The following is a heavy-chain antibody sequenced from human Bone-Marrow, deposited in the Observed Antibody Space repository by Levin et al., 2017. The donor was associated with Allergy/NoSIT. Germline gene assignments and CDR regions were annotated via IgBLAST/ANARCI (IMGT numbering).Heavy chain of an antibody. Sequence: GGSLRLSCAASGFTFSSYWMSWVRQAPGKGLEWVANIKQDGSEKYYVDSVKGRFTISRDNAKNSLYLQMNSLRAEDTAVYYCARAVMAAAGSNWFDPWGQGTLVTVSS. CDR2: IKQDGSEK. D-gene: IGHD6-13*01. V-gene: IGHV3-7*01. CDR3: ARAVMAAAGSNWFDP. CDR1: GFTFSSYW. J-gene: IGHJ5*02.